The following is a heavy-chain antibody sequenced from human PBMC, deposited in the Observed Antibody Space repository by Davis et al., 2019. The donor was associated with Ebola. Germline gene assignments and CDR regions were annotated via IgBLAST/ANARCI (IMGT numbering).Heavy chain of an antibody. J-gene: IGHJ6*02. CDR1: GDSASSNSAA. CDR3: ARGVRYYYGSGRAYYYYGMDV. D-gene: IGHD3-10*01. V-gene: IGHV6-1*01. CDR2: TYYRSKWYN. Sequence: SQTLSLTCAISGDSASSNSAAWNWIRQSPSRGLEWLGRTYYRSKWYNDYAVSVKSRITINPDTSKNQFSLQLNSVTPEDTAVYYCARGVRYYYGSGRAYYYYGMDVWGQGTTVTVSS.